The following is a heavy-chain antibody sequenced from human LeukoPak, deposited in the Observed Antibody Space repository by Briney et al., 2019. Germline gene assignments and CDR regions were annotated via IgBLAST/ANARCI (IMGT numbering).Heavy chain of an antibody. J-gene: IGHJ3*02. CDR2: IWYDGSNK. CDR1: GLTFSSYG. D-gene: IGHD3-10*01. V-gene: IGHV3-33*01. Sequence: GGSLRLSCAASGLTFSSYGMHWVRQAPGKGLEWVAVIWYDGSNKYYADSVKGRFTISRDNSKNTLYLQMNSLRAEDTAVYYCPRDGDRGQIGGGHDAFDIWGQGTMVTVSS. CDR3: PRDGDRGQIGGGHDAFDI.